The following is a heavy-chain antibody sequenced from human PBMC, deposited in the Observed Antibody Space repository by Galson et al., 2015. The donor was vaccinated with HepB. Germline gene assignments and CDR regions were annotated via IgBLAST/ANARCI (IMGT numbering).Heavy chain of an antibody. CDR1: GFSFSSYA. J-gene: IGHJ4*02. Sequence: SLRLSCAASGFSFSSYAMRWVRQAPGKGPEWVAAITGSGGITYYADSVKGRFTISRDNSENTVYLQMNSLRAEDTALYYCAKAPIAVAGITDYWGQGTLVTVSS. V-gene: IGHV3-23*01. CDR2: ITGSGGIT. CDR3: AKAPIAVAGITDY. D-gene: IGHD6-19*01.